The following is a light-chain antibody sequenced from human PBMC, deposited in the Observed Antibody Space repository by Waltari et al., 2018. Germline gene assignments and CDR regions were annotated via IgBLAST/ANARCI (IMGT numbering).Light chain of an antibody. J-gene: IGKJ4*01. CDR3: QQYNNWPPLT. Sequence: EIVMTQSPATLSVSPGERATLSCRASQSVSSNLAWYQQKPGQAPRLLIYGASTRATGISARFSGSGSGTEFTLTISGLQSEDFAVYYCQQYNNWPPLTFGGGTKVEIK. V-gene: IGKV3-15*01. CDR2: GAS. CDR1: QSVSSN.